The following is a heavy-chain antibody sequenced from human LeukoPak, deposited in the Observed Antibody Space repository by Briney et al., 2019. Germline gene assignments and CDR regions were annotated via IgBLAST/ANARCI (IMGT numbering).Heavy chain of an antibody. J-gene: IGHJ4*02. CDR1: GFTSNTYD. CDR2: ISGSGSET. CDR3: AMNWGTSKYYFDF. V-gene: IGHV3-23*01. D-gene: IGHD7-27*01. Sequence: GGSLRLSCAASGFTSNTYDMTWVRQAPGKGLKWVSAISGSGSETYYADSVKGRFTISRDSSKNTLYLQMDSLRAEDTAVFYCAMNWGTSKYYFDFWGQGTLVTVSS.